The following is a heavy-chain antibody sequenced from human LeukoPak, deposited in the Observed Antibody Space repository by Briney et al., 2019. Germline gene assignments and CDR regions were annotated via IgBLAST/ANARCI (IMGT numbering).Heavy chain of an antibody. CDR2: ISSSSSYI. Sequence: GGSLRLSXAASGFTFSSYSMNWVRQAPGKGMEWVSSISSSSSYIYYADSVKGRFTISRDNAKNSLYLQMNSLRAEDTAVYYCARDITGTISHWGQGTMVTVSS. D-gene: IGHD1-7*01. J-gene: IGHJ3*01. V-gene: IGHV3-21*01. CDR3: ARDITGTISH. CDR1: GFTFSSYS.